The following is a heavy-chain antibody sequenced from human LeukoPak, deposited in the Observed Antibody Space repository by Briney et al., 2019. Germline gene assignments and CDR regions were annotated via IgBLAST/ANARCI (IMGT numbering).Heavy chain of an antibody. D-gene: IGHD2-2*01. CDR1: GITFSSYG. J-gene: IGHJ6*02. CDR3: ARDGSSTSKRDYYGMDV. V-gene: IGHV3-30*19. CDR2: ISYDGSNK. Sequence: GGSLRLSCAASGITFSSYGMHWVRQALGKGLEWVAVISYDGSNKYYADSVKGRFTISRDNSKNTLYLQMNSLRAEDTAVYYCARDGSSTSKRDYYGMDVWGQGTTVTVSS.